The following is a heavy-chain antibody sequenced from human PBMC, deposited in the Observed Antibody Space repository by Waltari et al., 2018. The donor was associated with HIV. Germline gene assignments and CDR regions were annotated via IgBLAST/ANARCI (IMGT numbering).Heavy chain of an antibody. Sequence: QVQLQESGPGLVKPSGTLSLTCAVSGGSFSSGNWWTWVRQPPGEGLEWIGEIYHSGTTNYNPSLKTRVTISLDKSKNQFSLKLSSVTAADTAVYYCAINGGSSNFDYWGQGTLVTVSS. D-gene: IGHD2-15*01. CDR1: GGSFSSGNW. V-gene: IGHV4-4*02. CDR3: AINGGSSNFDY. J-gene: IGHJ4*02. CDR2: IYHSGTT.